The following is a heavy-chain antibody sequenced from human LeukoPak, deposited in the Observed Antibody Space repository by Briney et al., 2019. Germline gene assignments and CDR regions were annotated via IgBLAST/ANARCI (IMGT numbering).Heavy chain of an antibody. CDR2: IYYSGST. J-gene: IGHJ1*01. V-gene: IGHV4-59*08. Sequence: SETLSLTCTVSGGSISSYYWSWIRQPPGKGLEWIGYIYYSGSTNYNPSLKSRVTISVDTSKNQFSLKLSSVTAADTAVYYCARWDYDSSGWRYFQHWGQGTLVTVSS. CDR1: GGSISSYY. CDR3: ARWDYDSSGWRYFQH. D-gene: IGHD3-22*01.